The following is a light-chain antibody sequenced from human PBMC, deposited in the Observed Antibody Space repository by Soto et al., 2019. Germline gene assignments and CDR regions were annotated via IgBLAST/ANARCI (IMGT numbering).Light chain of an antibody. CDR2: DVS. CDR3: SSYTSSSTVV. Sequence: QSALTQPASVSGSPGQSITISCTGTSSDVGGYNYVSWYQQHPGKAPKLMIYDVSYRPSGVSNRFSGSKSDNTASLTISGLQADDEADYYCSSYTSSSTVVFGGGTKLTVL. J-gene: IGLJ3*02. CDR1: SSDVGGYNY. V-gene: IGLV2-14*03.